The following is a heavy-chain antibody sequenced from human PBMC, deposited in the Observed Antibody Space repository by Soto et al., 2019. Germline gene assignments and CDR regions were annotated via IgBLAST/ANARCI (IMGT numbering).Heavy chain of an antibody. J-gene: IGHJ3*02. Sequence: QVQLQQWGAGLLKPSETLSLTCAVYGGSFSGYYWSWIRQPPGKGLEWIGEINHSGSTNYNPSLKSRVTIAVDTSKNQFSLKLSSVTAADTAVYYCARVSVPRPPLGEAFDIWGQGTMVTVSS. CDR1: GGSFSGYY. CDR2: INHSGST. CDR3: ARVSVPRPPLGEAFDI. V-gene: IGHV4-34*01. D-gene: IGHD3-3*01.